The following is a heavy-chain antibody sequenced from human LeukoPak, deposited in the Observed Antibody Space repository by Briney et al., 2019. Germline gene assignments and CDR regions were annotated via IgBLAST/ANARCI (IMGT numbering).Heavy chain of an antibody. Sequence: GASVKVSCKASEYTFTDYYIHWVRQAPGQGLEWMGWINPKIGDTIYSQKFEARVTMTRDTSISTAYLQWSSLKASDTAMYYCARFGSCSGGSCYSGAFEIWGQGTLVTVSS. CDR1: EYTFTDYY. CDR3: ARFGSCSGGSCYSGAFEI. D-gene: IGHD2-15*01. CDR2: INPKIGDT. J-gene: IGHJ3*02. V-gene: IGHV1-2*02.